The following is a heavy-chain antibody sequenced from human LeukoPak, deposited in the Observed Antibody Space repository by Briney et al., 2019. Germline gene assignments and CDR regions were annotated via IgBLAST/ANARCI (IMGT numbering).Heavy chain of an antibody. Sequence: AASVTVSCKASGGTFSSHAISWVRQAPGQGLEWVGGIIPIFGTTNYAQKFQGRVTITTDESTSTGYMELRSLRSDDTAVYYCARGDSGYDYGFDNWGQGTLVTVSS. CDR1: GGTFSSHA. V-gene: IGHV1-69*05. CDR2: IIPIFGTT. D-gene: IGHD5-12*01. J-gene: IGHJ4*02. CDR3: ARGDSGYDYGFDN.